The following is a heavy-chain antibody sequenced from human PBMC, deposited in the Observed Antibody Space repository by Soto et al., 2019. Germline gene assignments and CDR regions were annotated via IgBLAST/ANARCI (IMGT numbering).Heavy chain of an antibody. CDR3: AKFRAGLGSQTDS. CDR1: GFTVSSYA. Sequence: EVQLLESGGNLVQPGGSLRLSCAASGFTVSSYAMSWVRQAPGKGLEWVSTVGVSGATTYNTDSVKGRFTISRDNSNNTLFLQMHSLRAEDTAIYYCAKFRAGLGSQTDSWGQGTLVTVSS. V-gene: IGHV3-23*01. D-gene: IGHD3-10*01. J-gene: IGHJ4*02. CDR2: VGVSGATT.